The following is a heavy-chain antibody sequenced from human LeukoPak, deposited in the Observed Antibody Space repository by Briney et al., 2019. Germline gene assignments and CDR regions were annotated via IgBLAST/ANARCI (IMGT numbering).Heavy chain of an antibody. CDR3: ARHVYCSSTSCYYYFDY. Sequence: SETLSLTCTVSGGSISSYYWSWIRQPPGKGLDWIGYIYYSGSTNYNTSLKSRVTISVDTSKNQFSLKLSSVTAADTAVYYCARHVYCSSTSCYYYFDYWGQGTLVTVSS. D-gene: IGHD2-2*01. V-gene: IGHV4-59*08. CDR1: GGSISSYY. CDR2: IYYSGST. J-gene: IGHJ4*02.